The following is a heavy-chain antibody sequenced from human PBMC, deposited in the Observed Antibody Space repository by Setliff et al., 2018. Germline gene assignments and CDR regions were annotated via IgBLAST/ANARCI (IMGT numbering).Heavy chain of an antibody. D-gene: IGHD3-10*01. CDR2: FIPILGAT. CDR3: SRRDGSIIYREFFDY. CDR1: GGTFSSSG. Sequence: SVKVSCKSSGGTFSSSGITWVRQAPGQGLQWLGRFIPILGATNYAQNFQGRVTITADGSTSTAYMELRSLGSDDTAVYYCSRRDGSIIYREFFDYWGQGALVTVSS. V-gene: IGHV1-69*13. J-gene: IGHJ4*02.